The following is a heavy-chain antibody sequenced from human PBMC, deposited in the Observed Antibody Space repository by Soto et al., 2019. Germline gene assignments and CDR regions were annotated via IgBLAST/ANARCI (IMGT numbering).Heavy chain of an antibody. CDR2: IYYSGST. D-gene: IGHD3-3*01. V-gene: IGHV4-39*01. CDR1: GGSISSSSYY. J-gene: IGHJ6*02. Sequence: PSETLSLTCTVSGGSISSSSYYWGWIRQPPGKGLEWIGSIYYSGSTYYNPSLKSRVTISVDTSKNQFSLKLSSVTAADTAVHYCARLIRDYDRDYYGMDVWGQGTTVTVSS. CDR3: ARLIRDYDRDYYGMDV.